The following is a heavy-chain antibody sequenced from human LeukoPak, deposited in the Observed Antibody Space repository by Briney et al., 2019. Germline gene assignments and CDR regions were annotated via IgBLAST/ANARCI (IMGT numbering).Heavy chain of an antibody. CDR3: AKDPADTRPRYYFDY. CDR2: ISGSGGST. Sequence: GGSLRLSCAASGFTFSSYAMSWVRQTPGKGLEWVSAISGSGGSTYYADSVKGRFTISRDNSKNTLYLQMNSLRAEDTAVYYCAKDPADTRPRYYFDYWGQGTLVTVSS. J-gene: IGHJ4*02. D-gene: IGHD5-18*01. V-gene: IGHV3-23*01. CDR1: GFTFSSYA.